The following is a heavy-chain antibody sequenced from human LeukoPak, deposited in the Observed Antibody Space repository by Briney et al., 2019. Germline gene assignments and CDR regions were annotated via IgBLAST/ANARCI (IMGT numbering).Heavy chain of an antibody. Sequence: ASVKVSCKASGYTFTSYGISWVRQAPGQGLEWMGWISAYNGNTNYAQKLQGRVTMTTDTPTSTAYMELRSLRSDDTAVYYCAREGYCTNGVCYSDYWGQGTLVTVSS. CDR2: ISAYNGNT. CDR1: GYTFTSYG. J-gene: IGHJ4*02. CDR3: AREGYCTNGVCYSDY. V-gene: IGHV1-18*01. D-gene: IGHD2-8*01.